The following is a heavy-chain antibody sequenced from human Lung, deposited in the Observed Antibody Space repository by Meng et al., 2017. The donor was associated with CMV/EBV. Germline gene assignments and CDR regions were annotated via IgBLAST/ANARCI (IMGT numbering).Heavy chain of an antibody. CDR1: GFTSSSSY. J-gene: IGHJ4*02. CDR2: IKYDGSDK. D-gene: IGHD3-10*01. V-gene: IGHV3-7*01. Sequence: GEPLKISCVASGFTSSSSYMSWVRQAPGKGLEWVANIKYDGSDKGYVGSVEGRFTISRDKAKNSVYLQMNTLRVEDTAVYYCARDPHFGALDYWGQGTLVTVSS. CDR3: ARDPHFGALDY.